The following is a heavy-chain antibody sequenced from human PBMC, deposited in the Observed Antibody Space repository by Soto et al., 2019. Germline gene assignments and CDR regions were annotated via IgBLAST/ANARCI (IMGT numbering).Heavy chain of an antibody. CDR1: GFTFSSYA. V-gene: IGHV3-33*08. CDR3: VSNSGYPHYFDY. CDR2: IWYDGTNE. J-gene: IGHJ4*02. Sequence: PGGSLRLSXAASGFTFSSYAMHWVRQAPGKGLEWVALIWYDGTNEYYGDSVMGRFTISRDNSRNTVYLQMNSLRAEDSAMYYCVSNSGYPHYFDYWGQGALVTAPQ. D-gene: IGHD6-13*01.